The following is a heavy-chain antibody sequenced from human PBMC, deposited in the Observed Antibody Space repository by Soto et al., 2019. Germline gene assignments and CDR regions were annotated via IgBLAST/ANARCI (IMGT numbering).Heavy chain of an antibody. CDR2: VSGSGGST. Sequence: EVQLLESGGGLVQPGGSLRLSCAASGFTFSSYAMRWVRQAPGKGLEWVSAVSGSGGSTYYADSVKGRFTISRDNSKDTMYLQMNSLRAADTSVDYFARRGPGTYFDYWGQGTLVTVSS. V-gene: IGHV3-23*01. CDR1: GFTFSSYA. J-gene: IGHJ4*02. CDR3: ARRGPGTYFDY. D-gene: IGHD6-13*01.